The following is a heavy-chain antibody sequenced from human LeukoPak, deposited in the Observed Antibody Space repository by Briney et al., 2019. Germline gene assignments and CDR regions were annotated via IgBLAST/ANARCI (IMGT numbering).Heavy chain of an antibody. V-gene: IGHV3-23*01. CDR3: AWASWVLSTDAVR. D-gene: IGHD3-9*01. Sequence: GGSLRLSCAASGFTFSSYAMSWVRQAPGKGLEWVSAISGSGGSTYYADSVKGRFTLSSDSSRNTVYFQLNNLRVEDTAIYYSAWASWVLSTDAVRWGQGTLVTVSS. J-gene: IGHJ4*02. CDR1: GFTFSSYA. CDR2: ISGSGGST.